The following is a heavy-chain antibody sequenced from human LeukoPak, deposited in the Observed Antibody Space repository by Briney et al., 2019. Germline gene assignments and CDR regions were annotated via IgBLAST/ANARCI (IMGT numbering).Heavy chain of an antibody. D-gene: IGHD5-24*01. Sequence: GGSLSLSCAASGFTFSNAWMSWVRQAPGKGLEGVGRIKSKTDGGTTDYAAPVKGRFTISRDDSKNTLYLQMNSLKTEDTAVYYCTTWVVRNIEMERQTRDYWGQGTLVTVSS. CDR2: IKSKTDGGTT. CDR3: TTWVVRNIEMERQTRDY. J-gene: IGHJ4*02. CDR1: GFTFSNAW. V-gene: IGHV3-15*01.